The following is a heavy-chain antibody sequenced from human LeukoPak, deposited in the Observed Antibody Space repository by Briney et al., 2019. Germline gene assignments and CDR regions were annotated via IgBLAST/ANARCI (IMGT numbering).Heavy chain of an antibody. V-gene: IGHV3-53*05. J-gene: IGHJ3*02. D-gene: IGHD1-26*01. Sequence: GGSLRLSCAASGFTFSSYWMSWVRQAPGKGLEWVSVIYSGGSTYYADSVKGRFTISRDDSKNTLYLQMNSLKIEDTAVYYCATDPGEWEPIWGQGTMVTVSS. CDR2: IYSGGST. CDR3: ATDPGEWEPI. CDR1: GFTFSSYW.